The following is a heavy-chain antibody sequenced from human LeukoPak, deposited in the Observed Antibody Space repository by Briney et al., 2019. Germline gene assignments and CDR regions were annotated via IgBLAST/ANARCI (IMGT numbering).Heavy chain of an antibody. J-gene: IGHJ5*02. V-gene: IGHV4-59*08. CDR2: IYYSGSI. Sequence: SETLSLTCTVSGGSISSYYWSWIRQPPGKGLEWIGYIYYSGSINYNPSLKSRVTISVDTSKNQFSLKLSSVTAADTAVYYCAAFGYYDIAPFDPWGQGTLVTVSS. CDR1: GGSISSYY. CDR3: AAFGYYDIAPFDP. D-gene: IGHD3-9*01.